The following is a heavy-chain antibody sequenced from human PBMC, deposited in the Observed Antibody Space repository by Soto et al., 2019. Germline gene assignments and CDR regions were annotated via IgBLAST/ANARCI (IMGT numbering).Heavy chain of an antibody. V-gene: IGHV4-4*02. J-gene: IGHJ6*02. Sequence: SETLSLTCAVSGGSISSSNWWSWVRQPPGKGLEWIGEIYHSGSTNYNPSLKSRVTISVDKSKNQFSLKLSSVTAEDTAVYYCARDGFIGAASYYYYGMDVWGQGTTVTVSS. CDR1: GGSISSSNW. D-gene: IGHD1-26*01. CDR3: ARDGFIGAASYYYYGMDV. CDR2: IYHSGST.